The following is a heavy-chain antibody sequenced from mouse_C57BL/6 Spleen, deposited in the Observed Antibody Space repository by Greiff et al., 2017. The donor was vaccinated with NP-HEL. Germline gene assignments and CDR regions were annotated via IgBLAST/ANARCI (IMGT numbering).Heavy chain of an antibody. Sequence: EVQLQQSGAELVRPGASVKLSCTASGFNIKDDYMHWVKQRPEQGLEWIGWIDPENGDTESASKFQGKATITADTSSNTAYLQLSSLTSEDTAVYYCTTNYDYDDAMDYWGQGTSVTVSS. CDR1: GFNIKDDY. CDR2: IDPENGDT. J-gene: IGHJ4*01. D-gene: IGHD2-4*01. V-gene: IGHV14-4*01. CDR3: TTNYDYDDAMDY.